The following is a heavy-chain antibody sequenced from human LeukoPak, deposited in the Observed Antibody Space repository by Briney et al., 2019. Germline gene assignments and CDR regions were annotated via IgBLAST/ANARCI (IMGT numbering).Heavy chain of an antibody. J-gene: IGHJ3*02. Sequence: SETLSLTCTVSGGSISSYYWSWIRQPAGKGLEWIGRIYTSGSTNYNPSLKSRVTMSVDTSKNQFSLKLSSVTAADTAVYYCARVALPTMIAADAFDIWGQGTMVTVSS. CDR1: GGSISSYY. CDR2: IYTSGST. CDR3: ARVALPTMIAADAFDI. D-gene: IGHD3-22*01. V-gene: IGHV4-4*07.